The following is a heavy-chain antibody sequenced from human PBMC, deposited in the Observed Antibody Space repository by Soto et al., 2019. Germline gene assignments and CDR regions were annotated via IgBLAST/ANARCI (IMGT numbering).Heavy chain of an antibody. J-gene: IGHJ3*02. CDR3: ASLHGGVIIRGGAFDI. D-gene: IGHD3-10*01. Sequence: EVQLLESGGGLVQPGGSLRLSCAASGFTFSSYAMSWVRQAPGKGLEWVSAISGSGGSTYYADSVKGRFTISRDNSKNTLYLQMNSLRAEDTAVYYCASLHGGVIIRGGAFDIWGQGTMVTVSS. CDR1: GFTFSSYA. CDR2: ISGSGGST. V-gene: IGHV3-23*01.